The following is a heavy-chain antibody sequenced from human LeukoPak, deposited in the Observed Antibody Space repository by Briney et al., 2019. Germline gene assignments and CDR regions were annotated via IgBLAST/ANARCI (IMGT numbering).Heavy chain of an antibody. CDR2: ISGSGGST. J-gene: IGHJ6*02. V-gene: IGHV3-23*01. CDR3: AKVEGDMHILTGRITPRYYYYGMDV. D-gene: IGHD3-9*01. CDR1: GFTFSSYA. Sequence: PGGSLRLSCAASGFTFSSYAMSWVRQAPGKGLEWVSAISGSGGSTYYADSVKGRFTISRDNSKNTLYLQMNSLRAEDTAVYYCAKVEGDMHILTGRITPRYYYYGMDVWGQGTTVTVSS.